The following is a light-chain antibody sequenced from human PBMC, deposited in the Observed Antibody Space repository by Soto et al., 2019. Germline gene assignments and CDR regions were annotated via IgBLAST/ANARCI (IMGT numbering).Light chain of an antibody. Sequence: IVLTQSPATLSLSPGERATLSCGASQSLNTNFIAWYQKKPGLAPRLLIFDASFRAPGIPDRFSGSGSGTAFSLPIRRLDPEDPPGNSCPHFADPPTLGGGT. CDR3: PHFADPPT. V-gene: IGKV3D-20*01. CDR2: DAS. J-gene: IGKJ4*01. CDR1: QSLNTNF.